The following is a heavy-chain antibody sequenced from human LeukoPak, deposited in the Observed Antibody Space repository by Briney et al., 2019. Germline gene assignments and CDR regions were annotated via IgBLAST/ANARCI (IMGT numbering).Heavy chain of an antibody. CDR3: ARTSITGTTDFDY. Sequence: PSETLSLTCAVSGYSISSGYYWGWIRQPPGKGLEWIGSIYHSGSTYYNPSLKSRVTMSVDTSKNQFSLKLSSVTAVDTAVYYCARTSITGTTDFDYWGQGTLVTVSS. J-gene: IGHJ4*02. V-gene: IGHV4-38-2*01. CDR2: IYHSGST. D-gene: IGHD1-7*01. CDR1: GYSISSGYY.